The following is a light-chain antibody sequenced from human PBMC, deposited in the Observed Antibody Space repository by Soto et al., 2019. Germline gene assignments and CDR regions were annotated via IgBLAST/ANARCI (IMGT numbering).Light chain of an antibody. CDR1: QSVSGN. Sequence: EIVMTQSPTTLSVSPGERATLSCRASQSVSGNLAWYQQKPGQAPRLLIYGASTRATGIPARFSGSGSGTEFTLTISSLQSEDFAVYYCQQYNNWPLFGQGTKVEIK. J-gene: IGKJ1*01. CDR3: QQYNNWPL. V-gene: IGKV3-15*01. CDR2: GAS.